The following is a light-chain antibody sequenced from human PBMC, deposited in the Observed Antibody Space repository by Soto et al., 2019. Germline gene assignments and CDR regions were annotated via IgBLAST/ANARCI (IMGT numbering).Light chain of an antibody. J-gene: IGKJ5*01. CDR2: WAS. Sequence: DIVMTQSPDSLAVSLCGRGTINCKSSQSVLYSSNHNNYLAWYQQKPGQPPNLLIYWASTRESGVPDRFSGSGSETDFTLTISSLQAEDVAVYYCQQYFTTPITFGQGTRLEIK. V-gene: IGKV4-1*01. CDR3: QQYFTTPIT. CDR1: QSVLYSSNHNNY.